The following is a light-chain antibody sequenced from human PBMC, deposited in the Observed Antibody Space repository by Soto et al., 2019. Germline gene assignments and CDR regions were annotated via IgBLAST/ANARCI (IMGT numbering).Light chain of an antibody. CDR3: QQYGGSPRLT. CDR1: QSVSSSY. J-gene: IGKJ4*01. V-gene: IGKV3-20*01. CDR2: GAS. Sequence: EIVLTQSPGTLPLSPGERATLSCRASQSVSSSYLAWYQQKPGQAPRLLIYGASSRATGIPDRFSGSGSGTDFGVIVSRLEPEDFAVYYCQQYGGSPRLTFGGGTKVEI.